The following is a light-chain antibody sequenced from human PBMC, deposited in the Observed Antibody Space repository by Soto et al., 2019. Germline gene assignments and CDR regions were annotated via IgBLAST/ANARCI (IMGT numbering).Light chain of an antibody. Sequence: EIVLTQSPGTLSLSPGERATLSCRASQSVSSSYLDWHQQTPGQAPRLLIYGASSSATGIPDRFSGSGSGTGFTLAISRLEPEDFAVYYCQDYCSSPPMDTFGQGTKLEIK. CDR3: QDYCSSPPMDT. CDR2: GAS. J-gene: IGKJ2*01. CDR1: QSVSSSY. V-gene: IGKV3-20*01.